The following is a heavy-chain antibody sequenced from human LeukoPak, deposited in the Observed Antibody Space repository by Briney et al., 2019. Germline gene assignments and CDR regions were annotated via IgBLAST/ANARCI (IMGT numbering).Heavy chain of an antibody. Sequence: GGSLRLSCAASGFTFSSYAMSWVRQAPGKGLEWVSSISSSSSYIYYADSVKGRFTISRDNAKNSLYLQMNSLRAEDTAVYYCARGYDYGGNSEGSFDYWGQGTLVTVSS. D-gene: IGHD4-23*01. J-gene: IGHJ4*02. V-gene: IGHV3-21*01. CDR2: ISSSSSYI. CDR3: ARGYDYGGNSEGSFDY. CDR1: GFTFSSYA.